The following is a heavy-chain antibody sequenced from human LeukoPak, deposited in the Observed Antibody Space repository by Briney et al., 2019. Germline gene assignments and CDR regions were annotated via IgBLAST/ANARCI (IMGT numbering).Heavy chain of an antibody. V-gene: IGHV3-21*01. CDR3: ARVGEVAGRAIDQ. D-gene: IGHD5-12*01. CDR2: ISTSSSYI. Sequence: GSLRPSGTASASPFSSYSMNWVRQAPGKGLGWVSFISTSSSYIHYADSVKGRFTISRDNAKNSLYLQMNSLRAEDTAVYYCARVGEVAGRAIDQWGQGTLVTVSS. CDR1: ASPFSSYS. J-gene: IGHJ4*02.